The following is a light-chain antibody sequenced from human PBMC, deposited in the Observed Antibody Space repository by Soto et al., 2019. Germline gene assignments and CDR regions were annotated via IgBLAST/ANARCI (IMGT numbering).Light chain of an antibody. Sequence: EIVLTQSPATLSLSPGERATLSCRASQSVSSYLAWYHQKPGQAPRLLIYDASNSATGIPASFSGSASGTGFTLTITSLEPEDFAVYDCQQRSNWPPMYTFGRGTKLEIK. CDR1: QSVSSY. CDR2: DAS. J-gene: IGKJ2*01. CDR3: QQRSNWPPMYT. V-gene: IGKV3-11*01.